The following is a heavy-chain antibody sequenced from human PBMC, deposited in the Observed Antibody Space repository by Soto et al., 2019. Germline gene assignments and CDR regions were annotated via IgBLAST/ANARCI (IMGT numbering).Heavy chain of an antibody. J-gene: IGHJ5*02. CDR2: IIPIAAIA. D-gene: IGHD3-10*01. CDR3: ARGSTIVRGAPSWFDP. Sequence: QVQLVQSGAEVKKPGSSVKVSCKASGGTFSRYTINWVRQAPGQGLEWMGRIIPIAAIANYTQKFQGRVTITVNNTSXXAYMELSSLRSDDTAVYYCARGSTIVRGAPSWFDPWGQGTLVTVSS. CDR1: GGTFSRYT. V-gene: IGHV1-69*02.